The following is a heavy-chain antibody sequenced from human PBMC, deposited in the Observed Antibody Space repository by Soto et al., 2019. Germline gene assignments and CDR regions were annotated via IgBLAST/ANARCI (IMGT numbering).Heavy chain of an antibody. J-gene: IGHJ4*02. CDR2: IYDTGTT. Sequence: SETLSLTCAVSGGSISRSNWWSWVRQPPGKGLEWIGEIYDTGTTNYNPSLKSRVIISVDKSKNQFSLRLSSVTAADTATYYCERIDTSLLRLDSWGQGALVTVSS. CDR1: GGSISRSNW. D-gene: IGHD2-2*01. CDR3: ERIDTSLLRLDS. V-gene: IGHV4-4*02.